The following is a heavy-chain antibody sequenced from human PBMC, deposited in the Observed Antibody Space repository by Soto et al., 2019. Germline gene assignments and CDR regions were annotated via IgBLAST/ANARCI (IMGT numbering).Heavy chain of an antibody. CDR3: TTDSYYYGSGSYYKPTFFDY. J-gene: IGHJ4*02. Sequence: EVQLVESGGGLVKPGGSLRLSCAASGFTFSNAWMSWVRQAPGKGLEWVGRIKSKTDGGTKDYAAHVKGRFTISRDDSKNTLYLQMNSLKTEDTAVYYCTTDSYYYGSGSYYKPTFFDYWGQGTLVTVSS. V-gene: IGHV3-15*01. CDR1: GFTFSNAW. D-gene: IGHD3-10*01. CDR2: IKSKTDGGTK.